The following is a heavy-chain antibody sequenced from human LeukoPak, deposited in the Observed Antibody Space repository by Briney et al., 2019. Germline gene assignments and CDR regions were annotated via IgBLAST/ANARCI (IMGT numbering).Heavy chain of an antibody. CDR3: ARVDYSKNRIFDY. CDR1: GFTFSSYW. Sequence: QSGGSPRLSCAASGFTFSSYWMHWVRQAPGKGLVWVSRINSDGSSTSYADSVKGRFTISRDNAKNTLYLQMNSLRAEDTAVYYCARVDYSKNRIFDYWGQGTLVTVSS. V-gene: IGHV3-74*01. J-gene: IGHJ4*02. D-gene: IGHD4-11*01. CDR2: INSDGSST.